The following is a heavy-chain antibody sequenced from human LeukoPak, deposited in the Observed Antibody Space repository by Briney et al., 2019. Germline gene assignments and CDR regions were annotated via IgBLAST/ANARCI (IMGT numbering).Heavy chain of an antibody. CDR3: ARSGPSYYDFDY. Sequence: GGSLRLSCAASGFTFSSYAMHWVRQAPGKGPEWVAVISYDGSNKYYADSVKGRFTISRDNSKNTLYLQMNSLRAEDTAVYYCARSGPSYYDFDYWGQGTLVTVSS. CDR2: ISYDGSNK. J-gene: IGHJ4*02. CDR1: GFTFSSYA. D-gene: IGHD3-10*01. V-gene: IGHV3-30-3*01.